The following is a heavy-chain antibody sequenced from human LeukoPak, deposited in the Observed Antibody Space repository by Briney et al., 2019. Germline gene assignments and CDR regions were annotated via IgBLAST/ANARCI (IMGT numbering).Heavy chain of an antibody. CDR2: MNPNSGNT. CDR1: GYTFTSYD. CDR3: ARQGLTGTTGYYYYYMDV. J-gene: IGHJ6*03. Sequence: ASVKVSCKASGYTFTSYDINWVRRATGQGLEWMGWMNPNSGNTGYAQKFQGRVTMTRNTSISTAYMELSSLRSEDTAVYYCARQGLTGTTGYYYYYMDVWGKGTTVTVSS. V-gene: IGHV1-8*01. D-gene: IGHD1-20*01.